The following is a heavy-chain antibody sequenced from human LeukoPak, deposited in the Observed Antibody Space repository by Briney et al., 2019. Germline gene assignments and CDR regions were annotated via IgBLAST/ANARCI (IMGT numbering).Heavy chain of an antibody. CDR2: IYHSGHT. Sequence: PSETLSLTCTVSGASVSSDYWSWFRQSPGKGLEWIGYIYHSGHTMSNPSLKSRVSLSLDTSNNQFSLKLSSVTAADTAVYYCARHPFQYPFDHWGQGTVVSVSS. CDR1: GASVSSDY. V-gene: IGHV4-59*08. D-gene: IGHD2/OR15-2a*01. J-gene: IGHJ5*02. CDR3: ARHPFQYPFDH.